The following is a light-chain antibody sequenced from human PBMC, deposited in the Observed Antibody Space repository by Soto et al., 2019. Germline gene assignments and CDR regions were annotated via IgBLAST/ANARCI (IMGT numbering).Light chain of an antibody. V-gene: IGKV3-20*01. CDR3: QQYGSSPWT. Sequence: EIVLTQSPGTLSLSPGERATLSCRASQSLSSNYLAWYQQKPGQAPRLLIYGASSRASGIPDRFSGSGSGTDFTLTISSLEPEDFAMYFCQQYGSSPWTFGQGTKVEIK. CDR1: QSLSSNY. J-gene: IGKJ1*01. CDR2: GAS.